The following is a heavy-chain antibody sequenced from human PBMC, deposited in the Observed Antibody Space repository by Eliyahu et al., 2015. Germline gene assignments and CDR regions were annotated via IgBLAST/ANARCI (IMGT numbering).Heavy chain of an antibody. CDR2: MNPNSGNT. CDR3: ARGPIRGPYSSILEYYFDY. Sequence: TFTSYDINWVRQATGQGLEWMGWMNPNSGNTGYAQKFQGRVTMTRNTSISTAYMELSSLRSEDTAVYYCARGPIRGPYSSILEYYFDYWGQGTLVTVSS. CDR1: TFTSYD. D-gene: IGHD6-13*01. J-gene: IGHJ4*02. V-gene: IGHV1-8*01.